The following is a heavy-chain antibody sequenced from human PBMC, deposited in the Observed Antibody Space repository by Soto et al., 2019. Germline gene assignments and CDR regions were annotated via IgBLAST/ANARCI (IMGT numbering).Heavy chain of an antibody. D-gene: IGHD3-16*01. CDR3: ARQGSNGAYVYYPMDV. CDR2: IYPGDSDT. J-gene: IGHJ6*02. V-gene: IGHV5-51*01. CDR1: EYRLKSHC. Sequence: PGESLKISCKGSEYRLKSHCIGCVRHMPGKGLEWIGMIYPGDSDTTYSPSIEGQVTMSVDKSISTAYLQWSSLKASDSATYYCARQGSNGAYVYYPMDVWGQGTTVTVSS.